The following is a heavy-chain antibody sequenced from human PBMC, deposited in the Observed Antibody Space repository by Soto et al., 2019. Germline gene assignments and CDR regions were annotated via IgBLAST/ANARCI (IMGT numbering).Heavy chain of an antibody. Sequence: SETLSLTCAVYGGSFSGYYWSWIRQPPGKGLEWIGEINHSGSTNYNPSLKSRVTISVDTSKNQFSLKLSSVTAADTAVYYCARRKVYSNPFDYWGQGTLVIVCS. CDR1: GGSFSGYY. V-gene: IGHV4-34*01. D-gene: IGHD4-4*01. CDR2: INHSGST. CDR3: ARRKVYSNPFDY. J-gene: IGHJ4*02.